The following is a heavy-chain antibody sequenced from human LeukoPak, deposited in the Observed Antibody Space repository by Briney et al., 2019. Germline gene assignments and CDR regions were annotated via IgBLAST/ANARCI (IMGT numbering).Heavy chain of an antibody. V-gene: IGHV3-23*01. D-gene: IGHD3-22*01. CDR1: GFTFGSYA. J-gene: IGHJ3*02. CDR2: ISGSGGST. Sequence: PGGSLRLSCAASGFTFGSYAMSWVRQAPGKGLEWVSAISGSGGSTYYADSVKGRFTISRDNSKNTLYLQMNSLRAEDTAVYYCANPGSPYYYDSSDAFDIWGQGTMVTVSS. CDR3: ANPGSPYYYDSSDAFDI.